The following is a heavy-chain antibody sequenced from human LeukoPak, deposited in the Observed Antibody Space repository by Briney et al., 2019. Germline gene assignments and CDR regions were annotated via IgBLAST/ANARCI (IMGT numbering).Heavy chain of an antibody. V-gene: IGHV1-46*01. CDR1: GYTFTSYY. CDR2: INPSGGST. CDR3: ARDPDFWSGYWYYFDY. Sequence: ASVKVSCKASGYTFTSYYMHRVRQAPGQGLEWMGIINPSGGSTSYAQKFQGRVTMTRDTSTSTVYMELSSLRSEDTAVYYCARDPDFWSGYWYYFDYWGQGTLVTVSS. D-gene: IGHD3-3*01. J-gene: IGHJ4*02.